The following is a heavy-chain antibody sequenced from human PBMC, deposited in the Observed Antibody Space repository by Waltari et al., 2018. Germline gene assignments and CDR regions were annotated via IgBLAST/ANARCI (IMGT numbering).Heavy chain of an antibody. J-gene: IGHJ3*02. D-gene: IGHD2-8*01. V-gene: IGHV4-31*02. Sequence: VQLVESGGGLVQPGRSLRLSCAASGFTFADYAMHGIRQHPGKGLEWIGYIYYSGSTYYNPSLKSRVTISVDTSKNQFSLKLSSVTAADTAVYYCARSNPRGMGAFDIWGQGTMVTVSS. CDR1: GFTFADYA. CDR3: ARSNPRGMGAFDI. CDR2: IYYSGST.